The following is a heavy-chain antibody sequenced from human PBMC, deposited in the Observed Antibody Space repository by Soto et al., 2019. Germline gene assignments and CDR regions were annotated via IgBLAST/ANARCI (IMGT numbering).Heavy chain of an antibody. CDR1: GYTFTSYD. CDR2: MNPNSGNT. J-gene: IGHJ3*02. CDR3: AIVVVAATLATGCALDI. V-gene: IGHV1-8*01. Sequence: QVQLVQSGAEVKKPGASVKVSCKASGYTFTSYDINWVRQATGQGLEWMGWMNPNSGNTGYAQKIQGRVTMTRNTSISTAYLELSSLRSEDTAVYYCAIVVVAATLATGCALDIGGQGTMVTVSS. D-gene: IGHD2-15*01.